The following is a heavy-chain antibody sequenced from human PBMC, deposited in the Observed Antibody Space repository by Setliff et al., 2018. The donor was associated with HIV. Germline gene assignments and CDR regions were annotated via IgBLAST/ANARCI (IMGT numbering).Heavy chain of an antibody. CDR2: IKSKTDGGTT. CDR3: ARGFTAAAGPTGY. Sequence: GGSLRLSCAASGFTFSNAWMSWVRQAPGKGLEWVGRIKSKTDGGTTDYAAPVKGRFTISRDNAKNSLYLQMNSLRAEDTAVYYCARGFTAAAGPTGYWGQGTLVTVSS. J-gene: IGHJ4*02. V-gene: IGHV3-15*01. D-gene: IGHD6-13*01. CDR1: GFTFSNAW.